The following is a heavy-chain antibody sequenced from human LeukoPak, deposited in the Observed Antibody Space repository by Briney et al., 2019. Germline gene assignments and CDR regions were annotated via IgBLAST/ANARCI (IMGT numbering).Heavy chain of an antibody. V-gene: IGHV1-46*01. D-gene: IGHD3-10*01. CDR1: GYTFTGYY. CDR3: ARGPRITLVRGGQWHYYMDV. Sequence: ASVKVSCKASGYTFTGYYMYWVRQAPGQGLEWMGIINPSGGSTNYAQKFQGRVTMTRDTSTSTVYMELSSLRSEDTAVYYCARGPRITLVRGGQWHYYMDVWGKGTTVIISS. CDR2: INPSGGST. J-gene: IGHJ6*03.